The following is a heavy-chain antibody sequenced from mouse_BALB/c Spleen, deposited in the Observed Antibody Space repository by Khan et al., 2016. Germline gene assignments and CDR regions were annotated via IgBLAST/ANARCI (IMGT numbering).Heavy chain of an antibody. CDR2: IYPGNVNT. D-gene: IGHD2-14*01. Sequence: QVQLKESGPELVKPGASVRISCKASGYTFTSYYIHWVKQRPGQGLEWIGWIYPGNVNTKYNEKFKGKATLTADKSSSTAYMQLSSLTSEDSAVYFGARNYYRYDGGLAYWGQGTLVTVSA. J-gene: IGHJ3*01. V-gene: IGHV1S56*01. CDR1: GYTFTSYY. CDR3: ARNYYRYDGGLAY.